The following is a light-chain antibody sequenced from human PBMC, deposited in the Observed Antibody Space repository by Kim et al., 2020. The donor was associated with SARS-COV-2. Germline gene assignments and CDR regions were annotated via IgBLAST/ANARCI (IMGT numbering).Light chain of an antibody. CDR3: QAWDSSTVV. CDR2: QDS. V-gene: IGLV3-1*01. J-gene: IGLJ2*01. CDR1: KVGDKY. Sequence: SVSPGQTASITCAGDKVGDKYACWYQQKPGQSPVLVIYQDSKRPSGIPERFSGSNSGNTATLTISGTQAMDEADYYCQAWDSSTVVFGGGTQLTVL.